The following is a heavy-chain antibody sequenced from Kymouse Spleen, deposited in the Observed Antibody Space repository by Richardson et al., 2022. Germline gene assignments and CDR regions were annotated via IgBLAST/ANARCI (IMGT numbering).Heavy chain of an antibody. CDR1: GYTFTSYD. CDR2: MNPNSGNT. CDR3: ARARLGYCSGGSCFFFDY. J-gene: IGHJ4*02. V-gene: IGHV1-8*01. Sequence: QVQLVQSGAEVKKPGASVKVSCKASGYTFTSYDINWVRQATGQGLEWMGWMNPNSGNTGYAQKFQGRVTMTRNTSISTAYMELSSLRSEDTAVYYCARARLGYCSGGSCFFFDYWGQGTLVTVSS. D-gene: IGHD2-15*01.